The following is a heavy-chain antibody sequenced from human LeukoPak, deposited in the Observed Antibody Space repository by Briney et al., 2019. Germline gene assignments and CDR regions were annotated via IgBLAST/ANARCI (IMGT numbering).Heavy chain of an antibody. CDR1: GFTFSDYA. D-gene: IGHD2-2*01. Sequence: GGSLRLSCAASGFTFSDYAMTWVRQAPGKGLEWVSVISGSGSNTYYADSVKGRFTISRDNSKNTLYLQMNSLRAEDTAVYFCAKQAKMPDYWGQGTLVTVSS. CDR3: AKQAKMPDY. CDR2: ISGSGSNT. V-gene: IGHV3-23*01. J-gene: IGHJ4*02.